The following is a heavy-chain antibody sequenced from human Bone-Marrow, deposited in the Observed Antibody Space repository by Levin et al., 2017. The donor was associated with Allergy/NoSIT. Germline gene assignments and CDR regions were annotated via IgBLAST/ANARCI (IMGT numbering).Heavy chain of an antibody. D-gene: IGHD2-15*01. V-gene: IGHV3-33*01. CDR2: IWYDGSNK. CDR1: GFTFSSYG. J-gene: IGHJ4*02. Sequence: GGSLRLSCAASGFTFSSYGMHWVRQAPGKGLEWVAVIWYDGSNKYYADSVKGRFTISRDNSKNTLYLQMNSLRAEDTAVYYCARDLGYCSGGSCYSNYHFDYWGQGTLVTVSS. CDR3: ARDLGYCSGGSCYSNYHFDY.